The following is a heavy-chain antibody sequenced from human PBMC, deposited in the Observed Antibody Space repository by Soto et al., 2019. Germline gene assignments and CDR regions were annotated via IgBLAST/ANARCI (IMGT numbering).Heavy chain of an antibody. Sequence: GGSLRRSCAASGFTVSSNYMSWVRQAPGKGLERLAVICDDGSNKYYADSVKGRFTVSRDNSKTTLFMQMNSLRVEDTAVYYCARAQYAGSYFDACDIWGQGTMVTVSS. CDR3: ARAQYAGSYFDACDI. D-gene: IGHD1-26*01. V-gene: IGHV3-33*03. J-gene: IGHJ3*02. CDR2: ICDDGSNK. CDR1: GFTVSSNY.